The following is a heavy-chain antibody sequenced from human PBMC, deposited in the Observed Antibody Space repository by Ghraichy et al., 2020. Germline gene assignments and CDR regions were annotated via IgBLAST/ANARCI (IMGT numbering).Heavy chain of an antibody. V-gene: IGHV4-59*01. J-gene: IGHJ4*02. CDR1: GGSISSYY. CDR3: ARGSTMVRGVTNYFDY. Sequence: SETLSLTCTVSGGSISSYYWSWIRQPPGKGLEWIGYIYYSGSTNYNPSLKSRVTISVDTSKNQFSLKLSSVTAADTAVYYCARGSTMVRGVTNYFDYWGQGTLVTVSS. CDR2: IYYSGST. D-gene: IGHD3-10*01.